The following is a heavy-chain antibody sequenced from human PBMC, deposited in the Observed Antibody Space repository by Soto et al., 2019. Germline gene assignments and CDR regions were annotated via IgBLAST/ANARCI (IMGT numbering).Heavy chain of an antibody. D-gene: IGHD3-10*01. Sequence: SVKVSCKASGGTFSSYAISWVRQAPGQGLEWMGGIIPIFGTANYAQKFQGRVTITADESTGTAYMELSSLRSEDTAVYYCARDQVTMVRGVIKYYYYGMDVWGQVTTVTVSS. CDR3: ARDQVTMVRGVIKYYYYGMDV. CDR1: GGTFSSYA. V-gene: IGHV1-69*13. CDR2: IIPIFGTA. J-gene: IGHJ6*02.